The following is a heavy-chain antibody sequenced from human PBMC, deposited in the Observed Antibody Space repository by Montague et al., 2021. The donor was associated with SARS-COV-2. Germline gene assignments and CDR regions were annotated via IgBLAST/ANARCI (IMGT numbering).Heavy chain of an antibody. CDR1: GFTFSSYD. D-gene: IGHD3-22*01. Sequence: YRSLSCAASGFTFSSYDVHWVRQATGKGLEWVSAIGTAGDTYYPGSVKGRFTISRENAKNSLYLQMNSLRAGDTAVYYCARGHHYYDSSGYLGAGYYYYYMDVWGKGTTVTVSS. J-gene: IGHJ6*03. CDR2: IGTAGDT. V-gene: IGHV3-13*01. CDR3: ARGHHYYDSSGYLGAGYYYYYMDV.